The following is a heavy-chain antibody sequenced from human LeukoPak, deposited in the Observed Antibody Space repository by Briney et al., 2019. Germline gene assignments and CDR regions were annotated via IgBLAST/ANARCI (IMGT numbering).Heavy chain of an antibody. CDR3: ARGPGGGSGSYYVGDY. D-gene: IGHD3-22*01. J-gene: IGHJ4*02. V-gene: IGHV3-74*01. Sequence: QPGGSLRLSCAASGFTFSSHWMHWVRHAPGKGLVWVSRINGDGSSTSYADSVKGRFTISRDNAKNTMYLQMNSLRAEDTAVYFCARGPGGGSGSYYVGDYWGQGTLVTVSS. CDR1: GFTFSSHW. CDR2: INGDGSST.